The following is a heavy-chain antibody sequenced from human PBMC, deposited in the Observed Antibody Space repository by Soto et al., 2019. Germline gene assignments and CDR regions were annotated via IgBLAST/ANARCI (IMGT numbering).Heavy chain of an antibody. CDR2: ISGSGGST. CDR3: AKASHPGIAAAGNFDY. CDR1: GSTFSSYA. J-gene: IGHJ4*02. D-gene: IGHD6-13*01. Sequence: PGGSLRLSCAASGSTFSSYAMSWVRQAPGKGLEWVSAISGSGGSTYYADSVKGRFTISRDNSKNTLYLQMNSLRAEDTAVYYCAKASHPGIAAAGNFDYWGQGTLVTVSS. V-gene: IGHV3-23*01.